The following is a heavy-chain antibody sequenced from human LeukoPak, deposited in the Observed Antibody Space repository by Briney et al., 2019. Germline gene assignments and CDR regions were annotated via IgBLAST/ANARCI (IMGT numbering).Heavy chain of an antibody. D-gene: IGHD2-15*01. J-gene: IGHJ4*02. CDR3: ARDHVVDGLVFDY. CDR2: INQYGSER. CDR1: GFTFSSHW. V-gene: IGHV3-7*01. Sequence: GGSLRLSCAASGFTFSSHWMSWVRQASGKGLEWVANINQYGSERNHVDSVKGRFTISRDNAKSSLYLQMNSLRAEDTAIYYCARDHVVDGLVFDYWGQGTLVTVSS.